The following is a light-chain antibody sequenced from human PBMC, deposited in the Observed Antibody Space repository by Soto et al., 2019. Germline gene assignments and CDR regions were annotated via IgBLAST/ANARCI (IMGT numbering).Light chain of an antibody. CDR3: QQTYTTPEIT. Sequence: DIQMTRSPSSLSASVGHSVTITCRASQSISIYLNWYQLKPGKAPNLLMYGASYLKSGVPTRFSGSGSGTDFTLTISSLQPEDFAIYYCQQTYTTPEITFGQGTRLDIK. J-gene: IGKJ5*01. V-gene: IGKV1-39*01. CDR2: GAS. CDR1: QSISIY.